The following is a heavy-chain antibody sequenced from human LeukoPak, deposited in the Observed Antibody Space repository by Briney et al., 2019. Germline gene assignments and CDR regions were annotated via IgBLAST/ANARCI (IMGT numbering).Heavy chain of an antibody. J-gene: IGHJ3*02. CDR2: ISATGVNT. CDR1: GFTFSSYA. D-gene: IGHD5-18*01. V-gene: IGHV3-23*01. CDR3: ARQPAGYSYGAGAFDI. Sequence: GGSLRLSCAASGFTFSSYAMSWVCQAPGKGLEWVSIISATGVNTYYADSVKGRFTISRDNSMNTLYLQMNSLRAEDTAVYYCARQPAGYSYGAGAFDIWGQGTMVTVSS.